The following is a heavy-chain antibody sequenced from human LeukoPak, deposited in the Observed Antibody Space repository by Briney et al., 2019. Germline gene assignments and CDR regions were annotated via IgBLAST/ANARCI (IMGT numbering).Heavy chain of an antibody. CDR2: IKQDGSEK. D-gene: IGHD3-16*01. CDR3: ARVGAFGGANFDY. Sequence: GGSLRLSCAASGFTFSSYWMSWVRQAPGKGLEWVANIKQDGSEKYYVDSVKGRFTISRDNAKNSLYLQMDSLRAEDTAVYYCARVGAFGGANFDYWGQGTLVTVSS. V-gene: IGHV3-7*01. J-gene: IGHJ4*02. CDR1: GFTFSSYW.